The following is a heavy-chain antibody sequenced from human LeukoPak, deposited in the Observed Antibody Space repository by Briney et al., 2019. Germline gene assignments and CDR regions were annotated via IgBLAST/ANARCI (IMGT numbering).Heavy chain of an antibody. CDR1: GYTFTGYY. D-gene: IGHD2-2*01. J-gene: IGHJ6*03. CDR2: INPNSGGT. V-gene: IGHV1-2*02. CDR3: ARAGLGYCSSTSCPEDYYMDV. Sequence: GASVKVSCKASGYTFTGYYMHWVRQAPGQGLEWMGLINPNSGGTNYAQKFQGRVTMTRDTSISTAYMELSRLRSDDTAVYYCARAGLGYCSSTSCPEDYYMDVWGKGTTVTVSS.